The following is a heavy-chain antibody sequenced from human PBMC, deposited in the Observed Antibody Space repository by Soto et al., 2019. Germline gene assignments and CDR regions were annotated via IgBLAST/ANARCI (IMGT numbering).Heavy chain of an antibody. CDR3: ARAPDIVLIRAYYYYGMDV. CDR2: ISYDGSNK. J-gene: IGHJ6*02. V-gene: IGHV3-30-3*01. Sequence: GGSLRLSCAASGFTFSSYAMHWVRQAPGKGLEWVAVISYDGSNKYYADSVKGRFTISRDNSKNTLYVQMNSLRPEDTAVYYCARAPDIVLIRAYYYYGMDVWGQGTTVTVSS. D-gene: IGHD2-8*01. CDR1: GFTFSSYA.